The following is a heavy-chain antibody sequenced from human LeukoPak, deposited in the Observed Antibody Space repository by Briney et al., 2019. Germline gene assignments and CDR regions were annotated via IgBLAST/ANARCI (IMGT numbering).Heavy chain of an antibody. J-gene: IGHJ5*02. CDR1: GFTFDDYA. CDR2: ISWNSGSI. Sequence: GGSLRLSCAASGFTFDDYAMHWVRQAPGKGLEWVSGISWNSGSIGYADSVKGRFTISRDNAKNSLYLQMNSLRAEDTALYYCARRRGIQLWSNWFDPWGQGTLVTVSS. V-gene: IGHV3-9*01. D-gene: IGHD5-18*01. CDR3: ARRRGIQLWSNWFDP.